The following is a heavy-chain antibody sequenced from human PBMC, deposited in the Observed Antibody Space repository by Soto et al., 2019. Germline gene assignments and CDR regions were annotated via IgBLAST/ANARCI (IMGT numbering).Heavy chain of an antibody. Sequence: LSLTFTVSGGSISSSSYYWGWIRQPPGKGLEWIGSIYYSGSTYYNPSLKSRVTISVDTSKNQFSLKLSSVTAADTAVYYCARQPRIAVAGTRFDPWGQGTLVTVSS. V-gene: IGHV4-39*01. CDR3: ARQPRIAVAGTRFDP. CDR2: IYYSGST. CDR1: GGSISSSSYY. J-gene: IGHJ5*02. D-gene: IGHD6-19*01.